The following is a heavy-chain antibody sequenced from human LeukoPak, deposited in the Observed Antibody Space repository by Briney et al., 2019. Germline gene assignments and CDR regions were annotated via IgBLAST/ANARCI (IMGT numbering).Heavy chain of an antibody. CDR1: GFTFSDYY. J-gene: IGHJ4*02. D-gene: IGHD3-22*01. V-gene: IGHV3-11*04. Sequence: GGSLRLSCAASGFTFSDYYMSWIRQAPGKGLEWVSYISSSDSTIYYADSVKGRFTISRDNAKNSLYLQMNSLRAEDTAVYYCAVDYYDTSGYSRGFWGQGTLVTVSS. CDR3: AVDYYDTSGYSRGF. CDR2: ISSSDSTI.